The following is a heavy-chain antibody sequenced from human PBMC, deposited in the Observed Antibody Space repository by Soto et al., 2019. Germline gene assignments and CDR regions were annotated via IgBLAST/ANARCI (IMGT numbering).Heavy chain of an antibody. CDR2: INPNSGGT. J-gene: IGHJ6*02. V-gene: IGHV1-2*04. Sequence: ASVKVSCKASGYTFTGYYMHWVRQAPGQGLEWMGWINPNSGGTNYAQKFQGWVTMTRDTSISTAYMELSRLRSDGTAVYYCAREGGGIRYFDGPGVDYYYYYYGMDVWGQGTTVTVS. D-gene: IGHD3-9*01. CDR3: AREGGGIRYFDGPGVDYYYYYYGMDV. CDR1: GYTFTGYY.